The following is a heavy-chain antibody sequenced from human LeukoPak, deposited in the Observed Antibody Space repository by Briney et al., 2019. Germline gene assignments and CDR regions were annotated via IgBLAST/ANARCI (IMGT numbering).Heavy chain of an antibody. Sequence: PSETLSLTCSVSGYSITSGNYWGWIRQPPGKGLEWIGTIYHNGSTSYNPSLKSRVTISVDTSKNQFSLRLNSVIAADTAIYYCAKITTLDYWGQGTLVTVSS. CDR1: GYSITSGNY. V-gene: IGHV4-38-2*02. CDR2: IYHNGST. J-gene: IGHJ4*02. D-gene: IGHD1-1*01. CDR3: AKITTLDY.